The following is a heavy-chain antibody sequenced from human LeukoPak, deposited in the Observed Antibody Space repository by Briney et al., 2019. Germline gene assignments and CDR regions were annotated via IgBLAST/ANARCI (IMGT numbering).Heavy chain of an antibody. Sequence: GGSLRLSCAASGFTFSSYAMSWVRQAPGKGLEWVSAISGCGGSTYYADSVKGRFTISRDNSKNPLYLQMNSLRAEDTAVYYCAKCAGTRSSTSCQLDYWGQGTLVTVSS. V-gene: IGHV3-23*01. CDR1: GFTFSSYA. CDR3: AKCAGTRSSTSCQLDY. CDR2: ISGCGGST. J-gene: IGHJ4*02. D-gene: IGHD2-2*01.